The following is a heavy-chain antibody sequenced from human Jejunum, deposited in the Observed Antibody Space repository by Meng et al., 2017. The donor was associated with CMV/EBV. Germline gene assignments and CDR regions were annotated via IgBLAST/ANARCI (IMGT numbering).Heavy chain of an antibody. D-gene: IGHD3-10*01. Sequence: IRTYWGSWIRKSAGKGLEWIGYIHHNGTTNHNPSLRSRVIMSVDTSNNQFSLKLTSVTAADTAVYFCARDSYHYGSSTYNWFDPWGQGILVTVSS. J-gene: IGHJ5*02. CDR3: ARDSYHYGSSTYNWFDP. CDR1: IRTYW. CDR2: IHHNGTT. V-gene: IGHV4-59*01.